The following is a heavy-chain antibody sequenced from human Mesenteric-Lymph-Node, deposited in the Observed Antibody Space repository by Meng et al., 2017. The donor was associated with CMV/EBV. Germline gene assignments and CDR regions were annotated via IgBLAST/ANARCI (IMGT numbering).Heavy chain of an antibody. D-gene: IGHD3-9*01. CDR1: GGTFVSYA. J-gene: IGHJ4*02. CDR3: ASDYDILTGHTFDY. CDR2: IIPILGIA. V-gene: IGHV1-69*04. Sequence: KATGGTFVSYAISWVRQAPGQGLEWMGRIIPILGIANYAQKFQGRVTITADKSTSTAYMELSSLRSEDTAVYYCASDYDILTGHTFDYWGQGTLVTVSS.